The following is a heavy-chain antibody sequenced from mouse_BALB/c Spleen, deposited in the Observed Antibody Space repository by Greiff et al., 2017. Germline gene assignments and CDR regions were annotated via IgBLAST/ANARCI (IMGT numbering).Heavy chain of an antibody. CDR3: ARGGFITTVPGYFDV. J-gene: IGHJ1*01. CDR2: IDPFNGGT. D-gene: IGHD1-2*01. V-gene: IGHV1S135*01. Sequence: EVQLQQSGPELMKPGASVKISCKASGYSFTSYYMHWVKQSHGKSLEWIGYIDPFNGGTSYNQKFKGKATLTVDKSSSTAYMHLSSLTSEDSAVYYCARGGFITTVPGYFDVWGAGTTVTVSS. CDR1: GYSFTSYY.